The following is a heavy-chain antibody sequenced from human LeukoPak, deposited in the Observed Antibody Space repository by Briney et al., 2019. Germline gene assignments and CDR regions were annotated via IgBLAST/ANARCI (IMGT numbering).Heavy chain of an antibody. Sequence: PGGSLRLSCAASGFTFSSYWMTWVRQAPGKGLEWVAIINQDGGEKKYADSVKGRFTVSRGNAENSLFLQMLSLRAEDTAVSYCVMTTRSKSSDYWGQGTLVTVSS. CDR1: GFTFSSYW. D-gene: IGHD1-1*01. J-gene: IGHJ4*02. V-gene: IGHV3-7*01. CDR2: INQDGGEK. CDR3: VMTTRSKSSDY.